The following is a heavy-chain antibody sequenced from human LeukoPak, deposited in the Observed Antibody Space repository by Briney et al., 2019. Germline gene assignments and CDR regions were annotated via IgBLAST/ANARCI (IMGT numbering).Heavy chain of an antibody. CDR1: GFTFSSYG. D-gene: IGHD3-22*01. CDR3: ARDGGSSGYHDALDI. V-gene: IGHV3-33*01. CDR2: IWYDGRNK. J-gene: IGHJ3*02. Sequence: GRSLRLSCAASGFTFSSYGMHWVRQAPGRGLERVALIWYDGRNKYYAVSVKGRFTISRDNSKNTLSLQLNSLRDEDTAVYYCARDGGSSGYHDALDIWGQGTMVTVSA.